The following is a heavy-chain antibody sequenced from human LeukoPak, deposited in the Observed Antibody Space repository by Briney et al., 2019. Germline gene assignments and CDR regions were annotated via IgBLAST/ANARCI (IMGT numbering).Heavy chain of an antibody. J-gene: IGHJ1*01. CDR3: LISYYGSGSYDGEL. CDR2: ISAYNGNT. D-gene: IGHD3-10*01. V-gene: IGHV1-18*04. Sequence: ASVKVSCTASGYTFTSYGISWVRQAPGQGLEWMGWISAYNGNTNYAQKLQGRVTMTTDTSTSTAYMELRSLRSDDTAVYYCLISYYGSGSYDGELWGQGTLVTVS. CDR1: GYTFTSYG.